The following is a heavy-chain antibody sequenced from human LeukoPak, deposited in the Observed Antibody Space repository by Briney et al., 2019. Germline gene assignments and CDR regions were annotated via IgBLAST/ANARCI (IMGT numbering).Heavy chain of an antibody. CDR3: ARVHSSILSGYVLEVYYYYYMDV. CDR1: GGSISSYY. CDR2: IYYSGST. J-gene: IGHJ6*03. Sequence: PSETLSLTCTVSGGSISSYYWSWIRQPPGKGLEWIGYIYYSGSTNYNPSLKSRVTISVDTSKNQFSLKLSSVTAADTAVYYCARVHSSILSGYVLEVYYYYYMDVWGKGTTVTVSS. D-gene: IGHD5-12*01. V-gene: IGHV4-59*01.